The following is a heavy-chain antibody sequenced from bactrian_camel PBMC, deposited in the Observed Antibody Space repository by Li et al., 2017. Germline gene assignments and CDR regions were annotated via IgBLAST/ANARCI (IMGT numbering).Heavy chain of an antibody. CDR1: GHSRGSNC. CDR3: ATDHGVSPWPQAHTYRH. CDR2: IRRDGGET. D-gene: IGHD2*01. J-gene: IGHJ4*01. V-gene: IGHV3S45*01. Sequence: HVQLVESGGGSVQAGGSLRLSCKVSGHSRGSNCVGWYRLPPGRAPAEREGIAAIRRDGGETWYAASVKGRFTISRDNSKNTVYLQMNSLKTEDTAMYYCATDHGVSPWPQAHTYRHWGQGTQVTVS.